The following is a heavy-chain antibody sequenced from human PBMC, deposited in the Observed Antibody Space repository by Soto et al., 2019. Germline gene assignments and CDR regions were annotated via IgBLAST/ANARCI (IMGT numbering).Heavy chain of an antibody. V-gene: IGHV4-34*01. D-gene: IGHD1-7*01. CDR1: GGPFSGYY. Sequence: SETLSLTCAVYGGPFSGYYWSWIRQPPGKGLEWIGEINHSGSTNYNPSLKSRVTISVDTSKNQFSLKLSSVTAADTAVYYCARGETGTYYYYYYGMDVWGQGTTVTVSS. CDR3: ARGETGTYYYYYYGMDV. CDR2: INHSGST. J-gene: IGHJ6*02.